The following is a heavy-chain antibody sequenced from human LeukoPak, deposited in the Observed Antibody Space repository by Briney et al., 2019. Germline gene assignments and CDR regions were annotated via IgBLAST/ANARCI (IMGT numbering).Heavy chain of an antibody. J-gene: IGHJ5*01. CDR1: GGSISSYY. D-gene: IGHD3-22*01. CDR2: IYTSGST. Sequence: SETLSLTCTVSGGSISSYYWSWIRQPAGKGLEWIGRIYTSGSTNYNPSLKSRVTMSVDTSKNQFSLKLSSVTAADTAVYYCARGRGRVVMITTSRRSFWFDSWGQGTLVTVSS. V-gene: IGHV4-4*07. CDR3: ARGRGRVVMITTSRRSFWFDS.